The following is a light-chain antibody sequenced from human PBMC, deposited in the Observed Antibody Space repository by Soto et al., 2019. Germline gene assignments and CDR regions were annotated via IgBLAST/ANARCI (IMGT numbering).Light chain of an antibody. CDR3: QQLNKYPST. Sequence: DIQMTQSPSSLSASVGDRVTITCRASQTISGYLNWYQQKPGRAPKLLIYGASTLQSGVPSRFSGSGSGTDFTLTISSLQPEDFATYYCQQLNKYPSTFGGGTKVDI. V-gene: IGKV1-39*01. CDR2: GAS. J-gene: IGKJ4*01. CDR1: QTISGY.